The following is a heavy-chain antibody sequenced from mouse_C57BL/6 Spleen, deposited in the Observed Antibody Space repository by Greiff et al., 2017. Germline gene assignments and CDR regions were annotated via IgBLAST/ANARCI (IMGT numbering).Heavy chain of an antibody. Sequence: QVQLKESGAELVKPGASVKISCKASGYAFSSYWMNWVKQRPGKGLEWIGQIYPGDGDTNYNGKFKGKATLTADKSSSTAYMQLSSLTSEDSAVYFCAREGYSYYFDYWGQGTTRTVSS. V-gene: IGHV1-80*01. J-gene: IGHJ2*01. CDR1: GYAFSSYW. CDR2: IYPGDGDT. CDR3: AREGYSYYFDY. D-gene: IGHD2-3*01.